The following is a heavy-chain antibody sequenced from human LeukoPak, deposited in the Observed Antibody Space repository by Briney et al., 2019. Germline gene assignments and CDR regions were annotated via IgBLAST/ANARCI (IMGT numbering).Heavy chain of an antibody. CDR2: INGGGSQT. J-gene: IGHJ4*02. V-gene: IGHV3-7*01. CDR1: GFTFSSYG. Sequence: PGGSLRLSCAASGFTFSSYGMSWVRQAPGKGLEWVAAINGGGSQTYYVDSVKGRFTISRDNAKNSLYLQMNSLRAEDTAVYYCARDLNWETYWGQGTLVSVSS. D-gene: IGHD7-27*01. CDR3: ARDLNWETY.